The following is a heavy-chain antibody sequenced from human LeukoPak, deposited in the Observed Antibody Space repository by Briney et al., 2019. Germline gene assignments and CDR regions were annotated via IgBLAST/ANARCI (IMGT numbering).Heavy chain of an antibody. CDR1: GFTFSSYS. CDR2: ISSSSSTI. V-gene: IGHV3-48*04. D-gene: IGHD3-10*01. CDR3: ARDQRPPRRFGELLTRNHYYYGMDV. J-gene: IGHJ6*02. Sequence: GGSLRLSCAASGFTFSSYSMNWVRQAPGKGLEWVSYISSSSSTIYYADSVKGRFTISRDNAKNSLYLQMNSLRAEDTAVYYCARDQRPPRRFGELLTRNHYYYGMDVWGQXXTVTVSS.